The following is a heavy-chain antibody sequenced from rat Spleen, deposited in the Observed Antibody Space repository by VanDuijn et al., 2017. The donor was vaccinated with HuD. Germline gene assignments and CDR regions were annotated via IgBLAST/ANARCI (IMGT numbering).Heavy chain of an antibody. CDR2: IWSNGGT. V-gene: IGHV2-43*01. CDR1: GFSLTSYH. D-gene: IGHD3-2*01. J-gene: IGHJ2*01. Sequence: QVQLKESGPGLVQPSQTLSLTCTVSGFSLTSYHVSWVRQPPGKGLEWMAVIWSNGGTDYNSAIKSRLSISRDTSKSKVFLKMNSLQTEDTAMYFCVRGSAYFDYWGQGVMVTVTS. CDR3: VRGSAYFDY.